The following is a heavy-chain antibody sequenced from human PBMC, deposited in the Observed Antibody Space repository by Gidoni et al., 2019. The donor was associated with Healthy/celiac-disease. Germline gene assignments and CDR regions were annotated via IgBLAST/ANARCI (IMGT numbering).Heavy chain of an antibody. D-gene: IGHD2-15*01. J-gene: IGHJ3*02. CDR3: AREQRVVVAAMSFFYSDAFDI. V-gene: IGHV4-59*01. CDR1: GGSISSYY. Sequence: QVQLQESGPGLVKPSETLSLTCTVSGGSISSYYWSWIRQPPGKGLEWIGYIYYSGSTNYNPSLKSRVTISVDTSKNQFSLKLSSVTAADTAVYYCAREQRVVVAAMSFFYSDAFDIWGQGTMVTVSS. CDR2: IYYSGST.